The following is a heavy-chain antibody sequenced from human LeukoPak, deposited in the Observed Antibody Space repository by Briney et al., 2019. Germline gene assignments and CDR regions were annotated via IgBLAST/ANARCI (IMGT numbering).Heavy chain of an antibody. CDR1: GYTFPIYF. D-gene: IGHD6-6*01. CDR2: INPTGGST. V-gene: IGHV1-46*01. CDR3: ARTAARRFDY. Sequence: ASVKVSCTASGYTFPIYFMHWVRQAPGQGLEWMGIINPTGGSTTYAQKFQGRVTMTRDTSTSTVYMELSSLRSDDTSVYYCARTAARRFDYWGQGTLVTVSS. J-gene: IGHJ4*02.